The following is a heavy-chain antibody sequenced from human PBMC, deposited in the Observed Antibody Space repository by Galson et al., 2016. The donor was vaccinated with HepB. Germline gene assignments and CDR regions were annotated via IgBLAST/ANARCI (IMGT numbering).Heavy chain of an antibody. V-gene: IGHV3-23*01. CDR1: GFTFSSYA. CDR3: AKDLGISMIVVAPGFDY. Sequence: SLRLSCAASGFTFSSYAMSWVRQAPGKGLEWVSGISGSGDSTYYADSVKGRFTISRDNAKSTLYLEMNSLRGEDRAVYYCAKDLGISMIVVAPGFDYWGQGTLVTVSS. J-gene: IGHJ4*02. D-gene: IGHD3-22*01. CDR2: ISGSGDST.